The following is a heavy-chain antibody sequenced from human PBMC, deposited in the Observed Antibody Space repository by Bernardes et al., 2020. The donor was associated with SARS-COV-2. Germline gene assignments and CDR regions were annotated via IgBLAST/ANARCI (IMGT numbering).Heavy chain of an antibody. Sequence: GGSLRLSCTASGFTFNTYWMHWVRQAPGKGLVWVSRISTDGRTTTYADSVKGRFTISSDNARNTVYLQMNSLRAEDTAMYFCVRGPIEGGHGRFEYWGQGKLGTGSS. D-gene: IGHD5-12*01. CDR3: VRGPIEGGHGRFEY. V-gene: IGHV3-74*03. CDR1: GFTFNTYW. J-gene: IGHJ4*02. CDR2: ISTDGRTT.